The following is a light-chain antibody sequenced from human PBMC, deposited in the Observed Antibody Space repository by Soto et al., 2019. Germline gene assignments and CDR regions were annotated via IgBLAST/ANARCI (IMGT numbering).Light chain of an antibody. Sequence: DIQMTQSPSTLSASVGDRVTITCRASQSMSRWLAWYQQKPGKAPNLLIYDASNLEGGVPSRFSGSGSGTEFTLTISSLQPDDFATYYCQQYNSYSPLTFGGGTKVDIK. CDR2: DAS. CDR1: QSMSRW. CDR3: QQYNSYSPLT. J-gene: IGKJ4*01. V-gene: IGKV1-5*01.